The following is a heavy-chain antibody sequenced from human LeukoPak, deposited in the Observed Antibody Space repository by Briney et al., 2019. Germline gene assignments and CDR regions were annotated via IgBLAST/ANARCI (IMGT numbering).Heavy chain of an antibody. V-gene: IGHV1-69*13. CDR3: ARDLGCSSTSCYENWFDP. CDR2: IIPIFGTA. J-gene: IGHJ5*02. CDR1: GGTFISYA. Sequence: SVKVSCKASGGTFISYAISWVRQAPGQGLEWMGGIIPIFGTANYAQKFQGRVTITADEATSTAYMELSSLRSEDTAVYYCARDLGCSSTSCYENWFDPWGQGTLVSVSS. D-gene: IGHD2-2*01.